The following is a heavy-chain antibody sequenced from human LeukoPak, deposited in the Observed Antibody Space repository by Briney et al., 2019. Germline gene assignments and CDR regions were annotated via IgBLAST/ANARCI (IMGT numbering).Heavy chain of an antibody. Sequence: ASVKVSCKASGYTFTSYHMHWVRQAPGQGLEWMGKINLSGGSTTYAQKFQGRVTITADESTSTAYMELSSLRSEDTAVYYCARDDGDDNWYFDLWGRGTLVTVSS. CDR2: INLSGGST. J-gene: IGHJ2*01. V-gene: IGHV1-46*01. CDR3: ARDDGDDNWYFDL. CDR1: GYTFTSYH. D-gene: IGHD4-17*01.